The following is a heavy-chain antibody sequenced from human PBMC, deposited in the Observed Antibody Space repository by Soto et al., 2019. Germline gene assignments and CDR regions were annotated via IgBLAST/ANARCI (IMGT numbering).Heavy chain of an antibody. Sequence: GGSLRLSFAASGFTFRNYGMHWVPQAPGKGLEWVAVIWYDGSNKYYTDSVKGRFTISRDNSKSTLYLQMNSLRAEDTAVYYCARDHHTAMVQDVWGQGTTVTVSS. CDR3: ARDHHTAMVQDV. CDR2: IWYDGSNK. CDR1: GFTFRNYG. J-gene: IGHJ6*02. V-gene: IGHV3-33*01. D-gene: IGHD5-18*01.